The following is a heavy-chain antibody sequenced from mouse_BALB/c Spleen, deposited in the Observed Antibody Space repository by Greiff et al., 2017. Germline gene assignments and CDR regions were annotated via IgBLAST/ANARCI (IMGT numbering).Heavy chain of an antibody. V-gene: IGHV1S135*01. Sequence: VQLQQSGPELVKPGASVKVSCKASGYAFTSYNMYWVKQSHGKSLEWIGYIDPYNGGTSYNQKFKGKATLTVDKSSSTAYMHLNSLTSEDSAVYYCARSGYDVGDWYFDVWGAGTTVTVSS. CDR1: GYAFTSYN. D-gene: IGHD2-2*01. J-gene: IGHJ1*01. CDR2: IDPYNGGT. CDR3: ARSGYDVGDWYFDV.